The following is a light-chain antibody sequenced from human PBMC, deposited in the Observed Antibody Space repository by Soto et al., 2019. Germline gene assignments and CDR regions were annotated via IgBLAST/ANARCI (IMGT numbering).Light chain of an antibody. J-gene: IGLJ2*01. CDR1: SSNIGSNS. CDR3: AAWDDSLSGPGV. V-gene: IGLV1-47*02. CDR2: SSY. Sequence: QSALTQPPSASGTPGQSVTISCSGSSSNIGSNSVYWYQQLPGAAPKLLIYSSYRRPSGVPDRFSGSKSGTSASLAISGLRSEDEADYYCAAWDDSLSGPGVFGGGTKLTVL.